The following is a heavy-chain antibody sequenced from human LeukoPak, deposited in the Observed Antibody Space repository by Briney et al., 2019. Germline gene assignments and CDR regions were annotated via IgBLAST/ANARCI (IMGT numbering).Heavy chain of an antibody. D-gene: IGHD6-13*01. Sequence: SETLSLTCTVSGASINSTYYWGWIRQSPGKGLEWIGTVHHGGSTFYNPSLKGRVSISVDTSKNEFSLKLTSVTAADTAIYYCARDGYRYWGQGTLVTVSS. CDR1: GASINSTYY. J-gene: IGHJ4*02. CDR2: VHHGGST. CDR3: ARDGYRY. V-gene: IGHV4-39*07.